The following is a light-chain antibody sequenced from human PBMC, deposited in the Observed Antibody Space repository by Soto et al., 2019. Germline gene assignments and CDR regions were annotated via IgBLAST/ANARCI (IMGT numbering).Light chain of an antibody. CDR3: QQLNNYPRT. V-gene: IGKV1-9*01. J-gene: IGKJ1*01. Sequence: DIQLTQSPSFLSASAVERVTITCRASQVISSYLAWYQQKPGKAPRLLIHAASTLQSGVPSRFSGSGSGTEFTLTISSLQPEDFATYYCQQLNNYPRTFGQGTKVDIK. CDR2: AAS. CDR1: QVISSY.